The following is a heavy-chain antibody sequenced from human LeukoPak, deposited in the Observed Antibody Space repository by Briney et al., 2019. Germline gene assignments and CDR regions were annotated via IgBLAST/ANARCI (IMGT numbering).Heavy chain of an antibody. CDR1: GGIISSYY. Sequence: TSETLSLTCTVSGGIISSYYWSWIRQPPGKGLERIGCVYYVGNTYYNPSLKSRVTISVDTSKNQFSLKLSSVTAADTAVYYCASTYYYGSGSYFGYWGQGTLVTVSS. CDR3: ASTYYYGSGSYFGY. J-gene: IGHJ4*02. CDR2: VYYVGNT. V-gene: IGHV4-59*13. D-gene: IGHD3-10*01.